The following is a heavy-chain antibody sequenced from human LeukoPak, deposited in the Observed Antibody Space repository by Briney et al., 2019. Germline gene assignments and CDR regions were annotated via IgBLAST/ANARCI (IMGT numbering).Heavy chain of an antibody. CDR3: AREEDLWAAAGTIDY. J-gene: IGHJ4*02. D-gene: IGHD6-13*01. Sequence: KPSQTLSLTCTVSGGSISSGSYHWTWIRQPAGRELEWIGRISTGGSTSYNPSLKSRVTVSVDTSKNQFSLNLNSVTAADTAVYYCAREEDLWAAAGTIDYWGQGTLVTVSS. CDR2: ISTGGST. CDR1: GGSISSGSYH. V-gene: IGHV4-61*02.